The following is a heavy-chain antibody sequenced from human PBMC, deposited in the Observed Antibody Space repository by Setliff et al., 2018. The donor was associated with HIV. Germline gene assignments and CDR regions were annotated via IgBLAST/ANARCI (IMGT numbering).Heavy chain of an antibody. Sequence: SEILSLTCAVSGGSISSSNWWSWVRQPPGKGLEWIGEIYHSGNTNYNPSLKSRVTISVDESKNQFSLKLTSVTAADTAVYYCARREATYYYDPRYFDYWGQGTLVTVSS. CDR1: GGSISSSNW. CDR3: ARREATYYYDPRYFDY. J-gene: IGHJ4*02. D-gene: IGHD3-22*01. V-gene: IGHV4-4*02. CDR2: IYHSGNT.